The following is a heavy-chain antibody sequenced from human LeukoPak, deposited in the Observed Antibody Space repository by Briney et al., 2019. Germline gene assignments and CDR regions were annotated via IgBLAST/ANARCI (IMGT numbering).Heavy chain of an antibody. CDR1: GLTVSSSY. D-gene: IGHD2/OR15-2a*01. J-gene: IGHJ3*02. CDR2: IYNDSRT. V-gene: IGHV3-53*01. CDR3: ARNILFAFDI. Sequence: GGSLRLSCAASGLTVSSSYMSWVRQAPGKGLEWVSIIYNDSRTYYTDSMKGRFTISRDNSKNTLYLQVNSLRAEDTAMYYCARNILFAFDIWGQGTMVTVSS.